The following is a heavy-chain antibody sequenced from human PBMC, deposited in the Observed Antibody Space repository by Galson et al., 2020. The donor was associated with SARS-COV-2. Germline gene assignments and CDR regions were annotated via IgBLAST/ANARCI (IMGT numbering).Heavy chain of an antibody. CDR2: IVDASGKT. CDR3: AAFVARPVY. J-gene: IGHJ4*02. V-gene: IGHV1-58*01. CDR1: GFTSTSSD. Sequence: SVKVSCKASGFTSTSSDVQRVRQARRQHLEWRGWIVDASGKTNNAQKFQERVTITRDMSTSTAYKELSSLRYEDTAVYYCAAFVARPVYWGQGTLVTVSS. D-gene: IGHD6-6*01.